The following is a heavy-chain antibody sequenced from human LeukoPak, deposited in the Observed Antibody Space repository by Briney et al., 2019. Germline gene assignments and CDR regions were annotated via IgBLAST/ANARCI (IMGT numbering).Heavy chain of an antibody. CDR2: INPNSGGT. D-gene: IGHD1-26*01. CDR3: ARVIVGDFDY. CDR1: GYTFTGHY. Sequence: ASVKVSCKASGYTFTGHYMHWVRQAPGQGLEWIGRINPNSGGTNYAQKFQGRVTMTRDTSISTAYMELSRLRSDDTAVYYCARVIVGDFDYWGQGTLVTVSS. J-gene: IGHJ4*02. V-gene: IGHV1-2*06.